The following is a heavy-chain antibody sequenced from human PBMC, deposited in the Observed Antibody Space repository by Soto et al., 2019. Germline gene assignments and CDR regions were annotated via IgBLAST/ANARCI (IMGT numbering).Heavy chain of an antibody. CDR1: GGTFSSYT. CDR3: ARTHYDYIWGHFDY. D-gene: IGHD3-16*01. Sequence: QVQLVQSGAEVKKPGSSVKVSCKASGGTFSSYTISWVRQAPGQGLEWMGRIIPILGIANYAQKSQGRVTITADKSTSTAYMELSSLRSEDTAVYYCARTHYDYIWGHFDYWGQGTLVTVSS. V-gene: IGHV1-69*02. J-gene: IGHJ4*02. CDR2: IIPILGIA.